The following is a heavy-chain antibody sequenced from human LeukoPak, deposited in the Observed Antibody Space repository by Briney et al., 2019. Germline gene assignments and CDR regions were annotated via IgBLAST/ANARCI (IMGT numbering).Heavy chain of an antibody. D-gene: IGHD3-22*01. CDR3: AKDEDRYGYDSSGLIDY. J-gene: IGHJ4*02. CDR1: EFTFGSYA. CDR2: ISYDGSNK. Sequence: PGGSLRLSCAASEFTFGSYAMQCVRQAPGKGLEWVAVISYDGSNKYYADSVKGRFTISRDNSKNTLYLQMNSLRAEDTAVYYCAKDEDRYGYDSSGLIDYWGQGTLVTVSS. V-gene: IGHV3-30*18.